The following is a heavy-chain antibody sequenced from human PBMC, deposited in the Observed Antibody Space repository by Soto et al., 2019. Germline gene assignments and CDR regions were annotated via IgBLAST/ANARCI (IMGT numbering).Heavy chain of an antibody. CDR3: ARESGGATATLDYYYFSMDV. CDR1: GDSFSAYY. D-gene: IGHD5-12*01. V-gene: IGHV1-2*02. CDR2: NNPNGGAT. Sequence: QVQLVQSGAEVKKPGASVKVSCKTSGDSFSAYYLHWVRQAPGQGLEWLGRNNPNGGATKYAPKFPGRVTMARNTSITAAYLELTSLRSDDTAIYYCARESGGATATLDYYYFSMDVCGKGTTVTVSS. J-gene: IGHJ6*03.